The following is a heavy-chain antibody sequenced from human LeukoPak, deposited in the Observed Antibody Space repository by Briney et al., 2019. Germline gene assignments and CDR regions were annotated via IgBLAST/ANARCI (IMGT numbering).Heavy chain of an antibody. Sequence: PSETLSLTCTVSGGSISSSSYYWGWIRQPPGKGLEWIGSIYYSGSTYYNPSLKSRVTISVDTSKNQFSLKLSSVPAADTAVYYCARIPGPYYYYYYYMVVWGKGTTVTVSS. J-gene: IGHJ6*03. V-gene: IGHV4-39*01. CDR2: IYYSGST. CDR3: ARIPGPYYYYYYYMVV. D-gene: IGHD2-21*01. CDR1: GGSISSSSYY.